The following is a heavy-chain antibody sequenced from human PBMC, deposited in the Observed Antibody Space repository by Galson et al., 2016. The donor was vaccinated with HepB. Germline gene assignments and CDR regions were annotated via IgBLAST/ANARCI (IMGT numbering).Heavy chain of an antibody. CDR3: ARGSEWETPLDDAFDI. J-gene: IGHJ3*02. Sequence: SLRLSCAASGFTFNRYGMNWVRQVPGKGLEFVAIISYDGTTNYYKDSVRGRFTISRDNSKNTLYLQTSGLKFEDTGVYYCARGSEWETPLDDAFDIWPGDNGHRLF. CDR2: ISYDGTTN. V-gene: IGHV3-30*03. CDR1: GFTFNRYG. D-gene: IGHD1-26*01.